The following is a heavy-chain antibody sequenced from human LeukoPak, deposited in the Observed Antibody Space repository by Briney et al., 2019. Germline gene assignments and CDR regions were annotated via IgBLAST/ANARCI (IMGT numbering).Heavy chain of an antibody. Sequence: SETLSLTCAVYGGSFSDYYWTWIRQPPGKGLEWIGEINHRGSTHYNPSLKSRVTISVDTSKKQFSLKLSSVTAADTAVYYCATYSTGFDIWGQGTVVTVPS. V-gene: IGHV4-34*01. CDR2: INHRGST. CDR1: GGSFSDYY. J-gene: IGHJ3*02. D-gene: IGHD6-19*01. CDR3: ATYSTGFDI.